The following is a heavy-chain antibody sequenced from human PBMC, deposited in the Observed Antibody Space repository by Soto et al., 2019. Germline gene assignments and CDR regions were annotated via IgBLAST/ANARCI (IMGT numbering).Heavy chain of an antibody. CDR1: GFTFSSYV. CDR2: INSRGSTT. D-gene: IGHD6-19*01. CDR3: ARDPSRYSSGWYLNGYFDY. J-gene: IGHJ4*02. Sequence: PGGSLRLSCVASGFTFSSYVMSWVRQAPGKGLEWVSNINSRGSTTYYADSVKGRFTISRDNAKNSLYLQMNSLRAEDTAVYYCARDPSRYSSGWYLNGYFDYWGQGTLVTVSS. V-gene: IGHV3-48*01.